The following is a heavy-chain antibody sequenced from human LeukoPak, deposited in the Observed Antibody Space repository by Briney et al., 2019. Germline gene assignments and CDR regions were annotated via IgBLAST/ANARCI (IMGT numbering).Heavy chain of an antibody. J-gene: IGHJ5*02. D-gene: IGHD6-6*01. Sequence: GGSLRLSCAASGFTFSSYAMSWVRQTPGKGLEWVSAISGSGGRTYYAASVKGRFTICRDNPKHTLYLQMNSLRAEDTAVYYCAKWPDTSSCWFDPWGQGTLVTVSS. CDR1: GFTFSSYA. CDR2: ISGSGGRT. CDR3: AKWPDTSSCWFDP. V-gene: IGHV3-23*01.